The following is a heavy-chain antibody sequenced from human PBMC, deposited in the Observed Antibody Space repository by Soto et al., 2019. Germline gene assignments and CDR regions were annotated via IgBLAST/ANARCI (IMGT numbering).Heavy chain of an antibody. Sequence: QVQLVESGGGVVQPWRSLRLSCAASGFTMRGVDMHWVRQATGKGLEWVAVMSYDGSRQYYADSVEGRFTIYRDNSKNTIYLQMDSMSNEDTPVYYFAKGGWYGISALSDCLGQVTLVTVYS. CDR2: MSYDGSRQ. CDR1: GFTMRGVD. CDR3: AKGGWYGISALSDC. V-gene: IGHV3-30*18. J-gene: IGHJ4*02. D-gene: IGHD6-13*01.